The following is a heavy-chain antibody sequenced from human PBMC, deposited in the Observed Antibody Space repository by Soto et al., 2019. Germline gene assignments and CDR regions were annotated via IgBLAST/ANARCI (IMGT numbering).Heavy chain of an antibody. CDR3: AKDSYRGDIVLTPAPYGNDY. CDR1: EFTFKSYG. CDR2: MSYDGNKK. Sequence: QVQLVESGGGVVQAGRSLRLSCVAAEFTFKSYGVHWVRQAPGKGLAWVAGMSYDGNKKHYADSVRGRFTISSDNSKNTLYLQMNSLRTEDTAVYYCAKDSYRGDIVLTPAPYGNDYLGQGTLVTVSS. J-gene: IGHJ4*02. V-gene: IGHV3-30*18. D-gene: IGHD2-2*01.